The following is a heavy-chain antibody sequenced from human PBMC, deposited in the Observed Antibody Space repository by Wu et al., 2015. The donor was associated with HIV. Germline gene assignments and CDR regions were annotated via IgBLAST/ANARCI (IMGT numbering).Heavy chain of an antibody. CDR2: INPLFGTT. V-gene: IGHV1-69*05. CDR3: ARNTDSVATSLYSLGV. Sequence: QAQLTQSGAGGKKPGASVKVSCKASGYTFLDYDINWVRQAPGQGLEWMGGINPLFGTTKHVQRFQDRVTFSTDESKRTVYMELSSLRNEDTAVYYCARNTDSVATSLYSLGVWGQGTTVTVSS. D-gene: IGHD5-12*01. CDR1: GYTFLDYD. J-gene: IGHJ6*02.